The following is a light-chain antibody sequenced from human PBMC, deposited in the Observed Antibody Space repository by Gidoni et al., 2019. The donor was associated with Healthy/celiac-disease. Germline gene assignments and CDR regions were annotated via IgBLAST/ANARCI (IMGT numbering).Light chain of an antibody. J-gene: IGKJ1*01. CDR1: KSISSY. CDR3: QQSYSTLWT. CDR2: AES. V-gene: IGKV1-39*01. Sequence: DIQMTQSPSSMYASVGDRVTITCRASKSISSYLNWYQQKPGKAPTLLIYAESSVQSGVPSRFSGSGSGTDFNLTISSLQHEDFAIYYCQQSYSTLWTFGQGTKVEIK.